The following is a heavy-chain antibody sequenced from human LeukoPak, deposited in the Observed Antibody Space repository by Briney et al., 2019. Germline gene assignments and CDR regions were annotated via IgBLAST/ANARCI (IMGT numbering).Heavy chain of an antibody. CDR1: GGSISSYY. CDR2: IYYSGST. Sequence: SETLSLTCTVSGGSISSYYWSWIRQPPGKGLEWIGYIYYSGSTNYNPSLKSRVTKSVDTSKNQFSLKLSSVTAADTAVYYCARYLTGDAFDIWGQGTMVTVSS. D-gene: IGHD3-9*01. J-gene: IGHJ3*02. V-gene: IGHV4-59*08. CDR3: ARYLTGDAFDI.